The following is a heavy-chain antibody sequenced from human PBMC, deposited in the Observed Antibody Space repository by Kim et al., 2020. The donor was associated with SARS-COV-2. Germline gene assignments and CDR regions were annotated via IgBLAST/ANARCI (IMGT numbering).Heavy chain of an antibody. CDR2: ISYDGSNK. V-gene: IGHV3-33*05. D-gene: IGHD3-22*01. CDR1: GFTFSSYG. CDR3: ARDDYYDSSGYYLFDY. Sequence: GGSLRLSCAASGFTFSSYGMHWVRQAPGKGLEWVAVISYDGSNKYYADSVKGRFTISRDNSKNTLYLQMNSLRAEDTAVYYCARDDYYDSSGYYLFDYWG. J-gene: IGHJ4*01.